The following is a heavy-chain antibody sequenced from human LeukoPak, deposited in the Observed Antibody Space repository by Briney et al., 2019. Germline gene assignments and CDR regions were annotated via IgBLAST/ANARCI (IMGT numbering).Heavy chain of an antibody. CDR2: IYSGGST. CDR1: GFTVSSNY. J-gene: IGHJ4*02. Sequence: GGSLRLSCAASGFTVSSNYMSWVRQAPGKGLEWVSVIYSGGSTYYADSVKGRFTISRDNSKNTLYLQMNGLRAEDTAVYYCARATGYCSGGSCRPYYFDYWGQGTLVTVSS. V-gene: IGHV3-53*01. D-gene: IGHD2-15*01. CDR3: ARATGYCSGGSCRPYYFDY.